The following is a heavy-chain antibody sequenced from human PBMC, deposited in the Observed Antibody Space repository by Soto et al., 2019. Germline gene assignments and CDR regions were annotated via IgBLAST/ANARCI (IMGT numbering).Heavy chain of an antibody. CDR1: GFTFSSYG. V-gene: IGHV3-33*01. Sequence: VQLVESGGGVVQPGRSLRLSCAASGFTFSSYGMHWVRQAPGKGLEWVAVIWYDGSNKYYADSVKGRFTISRDNSKNTLYQQMNSLRAEDTAVYYCARDPGNCGGDCYQDYWGQGTLVTVSS. CDR3: ARDPGNCGGDCYQDY. J-gene: IGHJ4*02. D-gene: IGHD2-21*02. CDR2: IWYDGSNK.